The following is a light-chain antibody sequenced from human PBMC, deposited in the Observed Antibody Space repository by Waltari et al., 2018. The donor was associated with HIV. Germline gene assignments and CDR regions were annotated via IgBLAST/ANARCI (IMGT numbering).Light chain of an antibody. V-gene: IGLV2-18*02. CDR3: SSYTSSSTFV. CDR2: EVS. CDR1: SRDVGSYNR. J-gene: IGLJ2*01. Sequence: QSALTQPPSVSGSPGQSVTISCTGTSRDVGSYNRVSGYQQPPGTAPKLMIYEVSNRPSGVPDRFSGSKSGNTASLTISGLQAEDEADYYCSSYTSSSTFVFGGGTKLTVL.